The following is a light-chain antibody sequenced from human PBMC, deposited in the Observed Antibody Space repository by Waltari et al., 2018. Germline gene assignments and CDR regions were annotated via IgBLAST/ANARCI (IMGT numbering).Light chain of an antibody. V-gene: IGLV2-11*01. CDR2: DVV. CDR1: INDVGVADY. J-gene: IGLJ3*02. CDR3: CSYAGAYTFV. Sequence: QSALTQPHSVSASPGQSVTIPCSGSINDVGVADYVSCYQQLPGKAPNLILYDVVKRPSGVPSRFSGSKYGTTASLTISGLQTDDEATYYCCSYAGAYTFVFGGGTKLTVL.